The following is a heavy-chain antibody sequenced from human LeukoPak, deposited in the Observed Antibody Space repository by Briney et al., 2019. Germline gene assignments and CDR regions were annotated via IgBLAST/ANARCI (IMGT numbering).Heavy chain of an antibody. CDR3: AKYPYYYDSSGYYAEYFQH. CDR2: IRYDGSNK. J-gene: IGHJ1*01. V-gene: IGHV3-30*02. D-gene: IGHD3-22*01. Sequence: GGSLRLSCAASGFTFNSYGMHWVRQAPDKGLEWVAFIRYDGSNKYYADSVKGRFTISRDNSKNTLYLQMNSLRAEDTAVYYCAKYPYYYDSSGYYAEYFQHWGQGTLVTVSS. CDR1: GFTFNSYG.